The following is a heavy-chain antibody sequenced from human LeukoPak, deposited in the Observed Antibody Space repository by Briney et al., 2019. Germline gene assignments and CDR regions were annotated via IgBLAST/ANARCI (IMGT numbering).Heavy chain of an antibody. CDR2: VYHSGST. J-gene: IGHJ4*02. Sequence: IPSQTLSLTCAVSGGSISSGGYSWSWIRQPPGKGLEWIGYVYHSGSTSYNPSLKSRVTISVDRSKNQFSPKLSSVTAADTAVYYCARTSPYYYGSGSPIIVGYYFDYWGQGTLVTVSS. D-gene: IGHD3-10*01. CDR1: GGSISSGGYS. V-gene: IGHV4-30-2*01. CDR3: ARTSPYYYGSGSPIIVGYYFDY.